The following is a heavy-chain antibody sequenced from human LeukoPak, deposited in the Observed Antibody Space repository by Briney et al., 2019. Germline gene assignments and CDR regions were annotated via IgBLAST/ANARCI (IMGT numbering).Heavy chain of an antibody. Sequence: GGSLRLSCEATGFTFSSISMNWVRQAPGKGLEWVSSISPDGGTTYHADSVKGRFSTSRDNTESSLYLQMNSLRAEDTAVYYCANDPDSSGYYPGHYWGQGTLVTVSS. CDR3: ANDPDSSGYYPGHY. V-gene: IGHV3-21*04. CDR1: GFTFSSIS. CDR2: ISPDGGTT. J-gene: IGHJ4*02. D-gene: IGHD3-22*01.